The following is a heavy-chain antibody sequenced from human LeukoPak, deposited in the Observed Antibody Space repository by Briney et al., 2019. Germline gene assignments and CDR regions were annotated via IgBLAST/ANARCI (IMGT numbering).Heavy chain of an antibody. CDR2: ISSSTSYI. J-gene: IGHJ4*02. CDR3: ATAGYYLPDY. Sequence: PGGSLRLSCAASGFTFSTYSMDWVRQAPGKGLEWVSSISSSTSYIYYADSVKGRFTISRDNAKNSLYLQMNSLRAEDTAVYYCATAGYYLPDYWGQGTLVTVSS. D-gene: IGHD3-22*01. V-gene: IGHV3-21*01. CDR1: GFTFSTYS.